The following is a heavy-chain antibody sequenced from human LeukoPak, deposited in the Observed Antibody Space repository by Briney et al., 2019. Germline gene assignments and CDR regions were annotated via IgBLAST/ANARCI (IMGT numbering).Heavy chain of an antibody. D-gene: IGHD3-22*01. Sequence: GGSLRLSCAASGFTVSSNSINWVRQAPGKGLEWVSVIYSGGNTYSADSVKGRFTISRDNSKNTLYLQMNSLRAEDTAVYYCARGAYYYEDWGQGTLVTVSS. CDR1: GFTVSSNS. V-gene: IGHV3-53*01. CDR3: ARGAYYYED. CDR2: IYSGGNT. J-gene: IGHJ4*02.